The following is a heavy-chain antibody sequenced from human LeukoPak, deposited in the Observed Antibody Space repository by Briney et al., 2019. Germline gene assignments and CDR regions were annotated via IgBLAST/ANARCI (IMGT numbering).Heavy chain of an antibody. CDR3: ARVGASTGAFDI. V-gene: IGHV3-74*01. CDR2: IKSDGSST. Sequence: GGSLRLSCAASGFTFSDYYMSWIRQAPGKGLVWVSRIKSDGSSTTYADSVKGRFTISRDNAKNTLYLQMNSLRAEDTAVYYCARVGASTGAFDIWGQGTMVTVSS. CDR1: GFTFSDYY. J-gene: IGHJ3*02. D-gene: IGHD1-26*01.